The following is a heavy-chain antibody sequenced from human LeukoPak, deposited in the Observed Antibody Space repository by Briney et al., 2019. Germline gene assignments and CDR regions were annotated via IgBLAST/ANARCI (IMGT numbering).Heavy chain of an antibody. CDR3: ARDHYGGNSEFDY. CDR2: IYYSGST. CDR1: GGSISSYY. D-gene: IGHD4-23*01. Sequence: SETLSLTCTVSGGSISSYYWSWIRQPPGKGLEWIGYIYYSGSTNYNPSLKSRVTISVDTSKNQFSLKLSSVTAADTAVYYCARDHYGGNSEFDYWGQGTLVTVSS. J-gene: IGHJ4*02. V-gene: IGHV4-59*01.